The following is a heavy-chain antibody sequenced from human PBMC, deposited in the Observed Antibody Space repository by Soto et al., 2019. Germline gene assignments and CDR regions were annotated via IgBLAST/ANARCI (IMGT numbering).Heavy chain of an antibody. D-gene: IGHD3-10*01. J-gene: IGHJ6*02. CDR2: FDPEDGET. V-gene: IGHV1-24*01. CDR3: ATAIGSGSYPSDYYYYGMDV. Sequence: ASVKVSCKVSGYTLTELSMHWVRQAPGKGLEWMGGFDPEDGETIYAQKFQGRVTMTEDTSTDTAYMELSSLRSEDTAVYYCATAIGSGSYPSDYYYYGMDVWGQGTTVTVSS. CDR1: GYTLTELS.